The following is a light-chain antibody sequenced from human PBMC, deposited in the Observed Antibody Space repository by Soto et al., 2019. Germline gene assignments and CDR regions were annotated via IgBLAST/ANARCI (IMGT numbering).Light chain of an antibody. CDR3: QRSLNPKT. Sequence: IVLTQSPATLPVSPGERATLSCRASQSVSSNLAWHQQRPGQAPRLLIYGTSTRATGVPARFSGGGSGTDFTLTIDRLEPEDFAVYYCQRSLNPKTFGQGTKVDIK. V-gene: IGKV3D-15*01. J-gene: IGKJ1*01. CDR2: GTS. CDR1: QSVSSN.